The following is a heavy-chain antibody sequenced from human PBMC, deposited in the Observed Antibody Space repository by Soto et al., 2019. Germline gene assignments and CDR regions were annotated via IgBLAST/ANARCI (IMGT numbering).Heavy chain of an antibody. V-gene: IGHV4-59*01. CDR3: ARHRRDHTDGYGIQV. CDR2: IYYSGST. Sequence: EKLRLTNTVSSGIIRRCFWLGSRQPPEKRLEWVGYIYYSGSTNYKPSLKSRVTISVATYKKQFSLKVSSLTAADKAVYYCARHRRDHTDGYGIQVWRKGNTVT. J-gene: IGHJ6*04. CDR1: SGIIRRCF.